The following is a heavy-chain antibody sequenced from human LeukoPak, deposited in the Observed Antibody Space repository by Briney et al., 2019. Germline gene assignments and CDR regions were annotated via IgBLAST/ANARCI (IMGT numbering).Heavy chain of an antibody. CDR1: GGSISSSGYY. CDR2: IYYSGIT. CDR3: ARGGYRYYYDTRGTAFDI. D-gene: IGHD3-22*01. J-gene: IGHJ3*02. Sequence: PSETLSLTCTVSGGSISSSGYYWGWIRQSPGEGLELIGNIYYSGITYYNPSLKSRVTISVDTSKNQFSLKLSSVTAADTAVYYCARGGYRYYYDTRGTAFDIWGQGTMVTVSS. V-gene: IGHV4-39*07.